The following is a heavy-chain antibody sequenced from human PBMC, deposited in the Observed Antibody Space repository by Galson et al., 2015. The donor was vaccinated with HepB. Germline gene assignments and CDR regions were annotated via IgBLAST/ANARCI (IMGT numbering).Heavy chain of an antibody. V-gene: IGHV3-9*01. CDR1: GFTFDDYA. Sequence: SLRLSCAASGFTFDDYAMHWVRQAPGKGLEWFSGISWNSGIIGYADSGKGRFTITRDNAKNSLYLKMNSLRAEDTALYYCAKVGDMVRGVIYYFDCWGQGTLVTVSS. CDR3: AKVGDMVRGVIYYFDC. J-gene: IGHJ4*02. D-gene: IGHD3-10*01. CDR2: ISWNSGII.